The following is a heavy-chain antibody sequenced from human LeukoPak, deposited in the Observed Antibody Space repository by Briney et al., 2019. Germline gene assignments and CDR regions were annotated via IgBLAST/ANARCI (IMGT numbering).Heavy chain of an antibody. D-gene: IGHD2-15*01. CDR1: GFTFSSYW. V-gene: IGHV3-7*01. CDR2: IKQDGSEK. CDR3: ASSIVGRGGYFDY. J-gene: IGHJ4*02. Sequence: GGSLRLSCAASGFTFSSYWMSWVRQAPGKGLEWVANIKQDGSEKYHMDYVKGRFTISRDNAKNSLYLQMNSLRDEDTAVYYCASSIVGRGGYFDYWGQGTLVTVSS.